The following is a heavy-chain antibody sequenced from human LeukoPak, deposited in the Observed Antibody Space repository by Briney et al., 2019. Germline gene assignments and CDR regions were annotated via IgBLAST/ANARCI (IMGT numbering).Heavy chain of an antibody. J-gene: IGHJ4*02. V-gene: IGHV4-59*08. CDR3: ASTGGLWFGELYFDY. CDR2: IYYSGST. CDR1: GGSISSYY. Sequence: PSETLSLTCTVSGGSISSYYWSWIRQPPGKGLEWIGYIYYSGSTNYNPSLKSRVTISVDTSKNQFSLKLSSVTAADTAVYYCASTGGLWFGELYFDYWGQGTLVTVSS. D-gene: IGHD3-10*01.